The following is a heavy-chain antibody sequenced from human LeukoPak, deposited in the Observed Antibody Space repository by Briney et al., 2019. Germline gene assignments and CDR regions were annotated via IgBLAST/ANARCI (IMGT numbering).Heavy chain of an antibody. CDR3: ARFHVGRYDIDY. CDR1: GYTFTGYY. D-gene: IGHD5-12*01. V-gene: IGHV1-2*02. J-gene: IGHJ4*02. Sequence: ASVKLSCKASGYTFTGYYIHWVRQAPGQGLEWMGWINPQSGGTNYAQKFQARVTMTRDTSINTAYMELSRLRSDDTAVYYCARFHVGRYDIDYWGQGTLVTVSS. CDR2: INPQSGGT.